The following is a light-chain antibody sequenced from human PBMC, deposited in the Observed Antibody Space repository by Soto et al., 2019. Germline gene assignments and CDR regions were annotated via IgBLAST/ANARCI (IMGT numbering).Light chain of an antibody. J-gene: IGKJ2*01. V-gene: IGKV3-11*01. CDR2: GAS. CDR3: QQRETWRT. Sequence: IVLTQSPATLSLSPGERATLSCRASQSVSSYLAWYQQKPGQSPRLLIYGASNRATGVPARFRGSGSGTDVALTVRTLEPEDFAVYYCQQRETWRTFGEGTKLEI. CDR1: QSVSSY.